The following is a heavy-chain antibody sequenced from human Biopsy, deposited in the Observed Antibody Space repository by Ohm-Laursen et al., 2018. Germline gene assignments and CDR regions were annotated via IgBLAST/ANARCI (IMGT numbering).Heavy chain of an antibody. Sequence: TLSLTCTVSGASISSAAYRWSWIRQLPGKGLEWIGYISHRGSTSYNPSLRSLVTISTDTSTNQFSLKVRSVTAADTAMYYCAGATSGTSLYDPWGQGILVTVSS. CDR2: ISHRGST. CDR3: AGATSGTSLYDP. CDR1: GASISSAAYR. J-gene: IGHJ5*02. D-gene: IGHD6-13*01. V-gene: IGHV4-31*01.